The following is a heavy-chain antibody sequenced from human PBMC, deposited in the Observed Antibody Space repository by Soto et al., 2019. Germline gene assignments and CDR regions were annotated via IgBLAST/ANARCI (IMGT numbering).Heavy chain of an antibody. V-gene: IGHV1-46*03. Sequence: GASVKVSCKASGYTFTSYYMHWVRQAPGQGLEWMGIINPSAGSTSHAQKFQGRVTMTRDTSTSTVYMELSSLRSEDTAVYYCARDEVYCGGTTCYFDYWGQGTLVTVSS. D-gene: IGHD2-21*01. J-gene: IGHJ4*02. CDR2: INPSAGST. CDR3: ARDEVYCGGTTCYFDY. CDR1: GYTFTSYY.